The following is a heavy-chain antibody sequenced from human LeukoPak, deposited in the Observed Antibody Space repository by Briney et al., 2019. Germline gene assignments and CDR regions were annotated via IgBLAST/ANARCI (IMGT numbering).Heavy chain of an antibody. V-gene: IGHV3-33*06. D-gene: IGHD5-12*01. CDR1: GFTFSSYG. Sequence: GGSLRLSCAASGFTFSSYGMHWVRQAPGKGLEWVAVIWYDGSNKYYADSVKGRFTISRDNSKNTMYLQMNSLRAEDTAVYYCAKDRPTWPIDYWGQGTLVTVSS. CDR3: AKDRPTWPIDY. J-gene: IGHJ4*02. CDR2: IWYDGSNK.